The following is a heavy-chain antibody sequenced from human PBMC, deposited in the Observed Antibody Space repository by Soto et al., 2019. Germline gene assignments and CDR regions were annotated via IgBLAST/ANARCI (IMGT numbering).Heavy chain of an antibody. Sequence: VASVKVSCKASGGTFSSYAISWVRQAPGQGLEWMGGIIPIFGTANYAQKFQGRVTITADKSTSTAYMELSSLRSEDTAVYYCARDTIFGVVMYLMDVWGQGTTVTVSS. V-gene: IGHV1-69*06. D-gene: IGHD3-3*01. CDR1: GGTFSSYA. J-gene: IGHJ6*02. CDR3: ARDTIFGVVMYLMDV. CDR2: IIPIFGTA.